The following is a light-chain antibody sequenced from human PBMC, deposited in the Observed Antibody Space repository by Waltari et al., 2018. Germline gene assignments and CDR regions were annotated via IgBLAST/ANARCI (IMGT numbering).Light chain of an antibody. CDR3: AAWDDSLSGVV. Sequence: QSVLTQPPSVSGTPGQTVTMSCSGSTSNTGNNDVSWYQQLPGTAPKLLIYRNNQRPSGVPDRFSGSKSGTSASLAISGLRSEDEADYYCAAWDDSLSGVVFGGGTKLTVL. V-gene: IGLV1-47*01. CDR1: TSNTGNND. CDR2: RNN. J-gene: IGLJ2*01.